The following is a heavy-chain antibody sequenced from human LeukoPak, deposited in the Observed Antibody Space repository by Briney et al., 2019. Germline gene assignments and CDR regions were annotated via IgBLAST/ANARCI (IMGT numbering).Heavy chain of an antibody. CDR1: GGSIISSY. V-gene: IGHV4-4*07. D-gene: IGHD1-26*01. Sequence: SETLSLTCTVSGGSIISSYWSWIRQPAGKGLEWIGRFSISGTTNYNPSLKSRVSISVDKSKNQFSLNLSSVTAADTAVYYCARLEGSGATDYWGQGTLVTVPS. CDR3: ARLEGSGATDY. CDR2: FSISGTT. J-gene: IGHJ4*02.